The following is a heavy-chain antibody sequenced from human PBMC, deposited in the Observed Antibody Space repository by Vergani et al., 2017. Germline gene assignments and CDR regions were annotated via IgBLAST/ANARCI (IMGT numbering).Heavy chain of an antibody. D-gene: IGHD3-10*01. J-gene: IGHJ6*02. CDR2: INAGNGNT. Sequence: VQLVQSGAEVKKPGASVKVSCKASGYTFTSYAMHWVRQAPGQRLEWMGWINAGNGNTKYSQKFQGRVTITRDTSASTAYMELSSLRSEDTAVYYCARGGSGAVYYGMDVWGQGTTVTVSS. CDR3: ARGGSGAVYYGMDV. CDR1: GYTFTSYA. V-gene: IGHV1-3*01.